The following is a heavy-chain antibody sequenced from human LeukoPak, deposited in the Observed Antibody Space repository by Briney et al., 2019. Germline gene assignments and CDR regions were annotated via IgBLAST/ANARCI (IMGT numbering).Heavy chain of an antibody. D-gene: IGHD3-10*01. CDR3: ARVLLSITMFRSSGWFDP. CDR1: GGSISSSSYD. Sequence: SETLSLTCTVSGGSISSSSYDWGWIRQPPGKGLEWIGSIYYSGSTYYNPSLKSRVTISVDTSKNQFSLKLSSVTAADTAVYYCARVLLSITMFRSSGWFDPWGQGTLVTVSS. CDR2: IYYSGST. V-gene: IGHV4-39*01. J-gene: IGHJ5*02.